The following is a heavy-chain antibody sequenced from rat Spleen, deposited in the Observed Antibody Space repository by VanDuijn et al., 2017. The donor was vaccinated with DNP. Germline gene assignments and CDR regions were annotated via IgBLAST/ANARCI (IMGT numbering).Heavy chain of an antibody. Sequence: EVQLVESGGGLVQPGGSLKLSCAASGFTFSNYDMSWVRQAPTKGLEWVASISTGRGNTYYRDSVKGRFTISRDNAKSTLYLQMDSLRSEDSATYYCARLDWELGIWFAYWGQGTLVTVSS. D-gene: IGHD5-1*01. V-gene: IGHV5S23*01. CDR3: ARLDWELGIWFAY. CDR2: ISTGRGNT. CDR1: GFTFSNYD. J-gene: IGHJ3*01.